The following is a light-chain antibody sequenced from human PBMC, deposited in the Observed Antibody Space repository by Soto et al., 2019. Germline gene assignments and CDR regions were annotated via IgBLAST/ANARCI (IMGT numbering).Light chain of an antibody. CDR3: QQYASSVSYT. CDR1: QTITSNF. CDR2: GVS. V-gene: IGKV3-20*01. Sequence: EIALTQSPGTLSLSPGERATLSCRASQTITSNFLAWYQQKPGLAPRLLIYGVSSRATDIPDRFSGTGSGTDLTLTISRLEPEDFAVYYCQQYASSVSYTFGQGTKLEIK. J-gene: IGKJ2*01.